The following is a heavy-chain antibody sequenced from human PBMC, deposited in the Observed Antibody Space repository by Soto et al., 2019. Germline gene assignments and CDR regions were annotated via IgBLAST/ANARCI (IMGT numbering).Heavy chain of an antibody. CDR3: ARQSGTMVRGVIKEFDP. J-gene: IGHJ5*02. D-gene: IGHD3-10*01. CDR1: GGSISSYY. Sequence: PSETLSLTCTVSGGSISSYYWSWIRQPPGKGLEWIGYIYYSGTTNYNPSLKSRVTISVDTSKNQFSLKLSSVTAADTAVYYCARQSGTMVRGVIKEFDPWGQGTLVTVS. CDR2: IYYSGTT. V-gene: IGHV4-59*08.